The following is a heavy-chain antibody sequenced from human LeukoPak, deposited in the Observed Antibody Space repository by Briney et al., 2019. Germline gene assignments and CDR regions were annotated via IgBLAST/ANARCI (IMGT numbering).Heavy chain of an antibody. CDR1: GYTFTSYG. CDR2: ISAYNGNT. V-gene: IGHV1-18*01. J-gene: IGHJ5*02. CDR3: ARTNPTVTQNWFDP. Sequence: GASVKVSCKASGYTFTSYGISWVRQAPGQGLEWMGWISAYNGNTNYVQKLQGRVTMTTDTSTSTAYMELRSLRSDDTAVYYCARTNPTVTQNWFDPWGQGTLVTVSS. D-gene: IGHD4-17*01.